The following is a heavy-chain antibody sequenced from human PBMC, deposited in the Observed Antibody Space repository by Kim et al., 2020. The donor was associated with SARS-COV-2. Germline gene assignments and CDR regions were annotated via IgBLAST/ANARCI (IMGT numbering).Heavy chain of an antibody. V-gene: IGHV3-33*06. CDR3: AKGGYDILTGFDAFDI. D-gene: IGHD3-9*01. J-gene: IGHJ3*02. Sequence: VKGRFTISRDNSKNTLYLQMNSLRAEDTAVNYCAKGGYDILTGFDAFDIWGQGTMVTVSS.